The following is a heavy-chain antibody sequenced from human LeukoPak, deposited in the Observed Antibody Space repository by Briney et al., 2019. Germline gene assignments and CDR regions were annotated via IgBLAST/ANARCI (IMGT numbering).Heavy chain of an antibody. CDR3: TRGRVGYGSGSYQLFHLDY. CDR1: GESFSGYY. J-gene: IGHJ4*02. V-gene: IGHV4-34*01. D-gene: IGHD3-10*01. Sequence: SETLSLTCAVYGESFSGYYWSWIRQPPGKGLEWIGEINHSGSTNYNPSLKSRVTISVDTSKNQFSLKLSSVTAADTAVYYCTRGRVGYGSGSYQLFHLDYWGQGTLVTVSS. CDR2: INHSGST.